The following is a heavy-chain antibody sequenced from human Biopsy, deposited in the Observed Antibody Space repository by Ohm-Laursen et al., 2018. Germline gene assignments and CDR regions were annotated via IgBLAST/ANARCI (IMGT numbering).Heavy chain of an antibody. CDR1: GGTFINYA. J-gene: IGHJ6*02. CDR2: INPNSGNA. CDR3: ARVPAYPSIDGYYGLNL. D-gene: IGHD3-3*01. Sequence: ATVKISCKASGGTFINYAISWVRQAPGHGLEWMGWINPNSGNANYAQSFQGRLTVTRDTSISTAYMELTSLTFDDTAIYYCARVPAYPSIDGYYGLNLWGQGTTVIVSS. V-gene: IGHV1-2*02.